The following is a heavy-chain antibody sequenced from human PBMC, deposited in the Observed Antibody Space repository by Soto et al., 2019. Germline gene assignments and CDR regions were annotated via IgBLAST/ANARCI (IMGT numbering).Heavy chain of an antibody. CDR2: IIPILNSP. Sequence: QVQLVQSGAEVKKPGSSVKVSCKASGGTFGSYAITWVRRAPGQGLEWLGGIIPILNSPAYAQKFQARVVITADEITNTAYMELNSLRFDDTAVYYCAREAPYCTSATCPTFDDMDVWGQGTTVTVAS. CDR3: AREAPYCTSATCPTFDDMDV. J-gene: IGHJ6*02. V-gene: IGHV1-69*01. D-gene: IGHD2-2*01. CDR1: GGTFGSYA.